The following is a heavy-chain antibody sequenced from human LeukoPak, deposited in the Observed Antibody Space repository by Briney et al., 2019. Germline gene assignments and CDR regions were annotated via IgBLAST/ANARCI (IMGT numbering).Heavy chain of an antibody. J-gene: IGHJ4*02. CDR2: ISSSSTYI. CDR3: ARFALKTPPTD. V-gene: IGHV3-21*01. CDR1: GFTFSSYG. Sequence: GGSLRLSCAASGFTFSSYGMHWVRQAPGKGLEWVSSISSSSTYIYYADSVKGRFTISRDNAKNSLFLQMNSLRAEDTAVYYCARFALKTPPTDWGQGTLVTVSS.